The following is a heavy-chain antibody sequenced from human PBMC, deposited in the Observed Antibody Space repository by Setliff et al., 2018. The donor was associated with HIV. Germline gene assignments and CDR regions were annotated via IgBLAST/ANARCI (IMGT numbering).Heavy chain of an antibody. CDR3: ASKVFCTNGVCLDAFDI. CDR2: IIPNSGGT. Sequence: RASVKVSCKASGYTFTAYYMHWVRQAPGQGLEWMGRIIPNSGGTNYAQKFQGRVTMTRDTSISTAYMELSGLRSDDTAVYYCASKVFCTNGVCLDAFDIWGQGTMVTVSS. V-gene: IGHV1-2*06. J-gene: IGHJ3*02. D-gene: IGHD2-8*01. CDR1: GYTFTAYY.